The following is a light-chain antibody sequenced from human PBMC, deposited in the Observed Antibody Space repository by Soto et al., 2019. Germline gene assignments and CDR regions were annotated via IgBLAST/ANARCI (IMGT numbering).Light chain of an antibody. CDR3: QQYGSSSWT. J-gene: IGKJ1*01. Sequence: EIVLTQSPGTLYLSPGERATLSCRASQSVSSSYLAWYQQKPGEASRLLIYGTTSRATAIPDRFSGSGSGTAFTLTISRLEPEDFAVYYCQQYGSSSWTFGQGTKVAIK. V-gene: IGKV3-20*01. CDR2: GTT. CDR1: QSVSSSY.